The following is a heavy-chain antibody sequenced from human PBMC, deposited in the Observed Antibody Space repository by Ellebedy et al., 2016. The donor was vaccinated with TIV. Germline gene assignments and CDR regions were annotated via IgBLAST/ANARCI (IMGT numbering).Heavy chain of an antibody. CDR3: VRDGYNNIPLDC. CDR2: SSGTGANT. Sequence: GESLNISCAASGFTLNTYAMNWVCQAPRKGLEWVAASSGTGANTYHADSVKGRFTISRDNSKNILFLQMNSLRVEDTAVYYCVRDGYNNIPLDCWGQGTLVTVSS. D-gene: IGHD5-24*01. CDR1: GFTLNTYA. J-gene: IGHJ4*02. V-gene: IGHV3-23*01.